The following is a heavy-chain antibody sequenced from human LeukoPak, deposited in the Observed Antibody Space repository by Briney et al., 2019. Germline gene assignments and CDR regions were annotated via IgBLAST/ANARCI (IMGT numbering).Heavy chain of an antibody. D-gene: IGHD3-10*01. CDR1: GYDFKRYS. Sequence: GGSLRLSCVGSGYDFKRYSMNWVRQAPGKGLEWISYITSSSSSIFYAASVRGRFTISRDNAMNSMYLQMNSLRGEDTAVYYRTRGGSYFEKWGQGSLVTVTS. CDR2: ITSSSSSI. V-gene: IGHV3-48*01. J-gene: IGHJ4*02. CDR3: TRGGSYFEK.